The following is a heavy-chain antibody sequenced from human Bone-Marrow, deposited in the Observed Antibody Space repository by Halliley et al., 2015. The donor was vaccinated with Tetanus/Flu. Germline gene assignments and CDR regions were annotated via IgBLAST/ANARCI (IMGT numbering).Heavy chain of an antibody. V-gene: IGHV4-59*01. CDR2: IYYRGST. D-gene: IGHD3-22*01. CDR3: AGRQWGFYNSRDNYSVY. Sequence: GLVKPSETLSLTCTVSGGSISSYYWSWIRQPPGKGLEWIGYIYYRGSTNYNPSLKSRVTISVDTSKNQFSLKLSSVTAADTAVYYCAGRQWGFYNSRDNYSVYWGPGILVTVSS. CDR1: GGSISSYY. J-gene: IGHJ4*02.